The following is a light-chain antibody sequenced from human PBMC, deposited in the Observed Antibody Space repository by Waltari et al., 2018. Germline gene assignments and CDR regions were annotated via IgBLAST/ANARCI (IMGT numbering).Light chain of an antibody. CDR1: QSADIN. Sequence: EIVLTQSPATVSLSPGERATLSCRASQSADINLAWYQQKPGQAPSLLIYDASNRATGISARFSGSGSGTEFTLTISSLEPEDFALYYCQQRYNWPHTFGRGTKLEIK. J-gene: IGKJ2*01. CDR2: DAS. V-gene: IGKV3-11*01. CDR3: QQRYNWPHT.